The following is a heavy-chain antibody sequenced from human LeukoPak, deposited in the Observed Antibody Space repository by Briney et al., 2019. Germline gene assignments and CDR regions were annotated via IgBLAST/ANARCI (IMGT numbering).Heavy chain of an antibody. CDR3: ARRWGNIVGVTYEY. Sequence: PSETLSLTCTISGSSITSVSHYWGGIRQPPGKGLEWIGDIYYTGSTYYSPSLRSRVTMSVHTSENQFSLRLNSVTAVDTAVYYCARRWGNIVGVTYEYWGQGTLVTVSS. J-gene: IGHJ4*02. V-gene: IGHV4-39*01. CDR2: IYYTGST. D-gene: IGHD3-16*01. CDR1: GSSITSVSHY.